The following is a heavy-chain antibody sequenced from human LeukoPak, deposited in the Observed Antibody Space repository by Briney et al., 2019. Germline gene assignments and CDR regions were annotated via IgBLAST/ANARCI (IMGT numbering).Heavy chain of an antibody. D-gene: IGHD6-13*01. V-gene: IGHV3-53*05. CDR2: IYSGGST. CDR3: ARDSIRQQLYYFDY. Sequence: PGGSLRLSCAASGFTVSSNYMSWVRQAPGKGLEWVSIIYSGGSTFYADSVKGRFTISRDNSKNTLYLQMDSLRADDTAVYFCARDSIRQQLYYFDYWGRGTLVTVSS. CDR1: GFTVSSNY. J-gene: IGHJ4*02.